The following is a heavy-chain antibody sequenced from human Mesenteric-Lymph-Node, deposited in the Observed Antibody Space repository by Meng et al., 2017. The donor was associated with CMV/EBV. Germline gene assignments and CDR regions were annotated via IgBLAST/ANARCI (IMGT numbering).Heavy chain of an antibody. J-gene: IGHJ6*02. CDR1: GFTFSTFA. D-gene: IGHD3-3*01. CDR3: GGHYSPPPHYYFHYGMNV. Sequence: GESLKISCVASGFTFSTFAMSWVRQAPGKGLEWVSGMTGSGISTYYADSVKGRFTISRDNSKNTLYLQMNNLRAEDTAIYYCGGHYSPPPHYYFHYGMNVWGQGTTVTVSS. CDR2: MTGSGIST. V-gene: IGHV3-23*01.